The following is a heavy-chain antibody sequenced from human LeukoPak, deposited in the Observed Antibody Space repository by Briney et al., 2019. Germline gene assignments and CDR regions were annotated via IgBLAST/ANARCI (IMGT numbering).Heavy chain of an antibody. CDR1: GGSISSYY. Sequence: SETLSLTCTVSGGSISSYYWSWIRQPAGKGLEWIGRIYTSGSTNYNPSLKSGVTMSVDTSKNQFSLQLSSVTAEDRAVYYCARDRYSSGRLPGDWGQRALVTVSS. D-gene: IGHD3-10*01. V-gene: IGHV4-4*07. CDR2: IYTSGST. J-gene: IGHJ4*02. CDR3: ARDRYSSGRLPGD.